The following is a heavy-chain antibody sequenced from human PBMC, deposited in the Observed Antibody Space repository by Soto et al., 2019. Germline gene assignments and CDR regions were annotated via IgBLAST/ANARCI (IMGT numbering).Heavy chain of an antibody. J-gene: IGHJ4*02. CDR1: GFTFSGSV. CDR2: IRSKANNYAT. CDR3: TRSYDGRGFYGSAPIDY. V-gene: IGHV3-73*01. D-gene: IGHD3-22*01. Sequence: VGSLRLSCVGSGFTFSGSVMHWVRQASGKGLEWVGRIRSKANNYATEYAASVQGGFTISRDDSKHTAYLQMNSLETEDTAVYFCTRSYDGRGFYGSAPIDYWGQGTLVTVSS.